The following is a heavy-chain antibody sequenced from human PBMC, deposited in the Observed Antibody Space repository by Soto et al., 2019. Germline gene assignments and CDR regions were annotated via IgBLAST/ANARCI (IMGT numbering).Heavy chain of an antibody. CDR2: IYYSWST. CDR1: GGSISSGGYY. J-gene: IGHJ4*02. D-gene: IGHD3-3*01. CDR3: ARTRIGYQVQ. V-gene: IGHV4-31*03. Sequence: PSETLSLTCTVSGGSISSGGYYWSWIRQHPGKGLEWIGYIYYSWSTYYNPSLKSRVTISVDTSKNQFSLKLSSVTAADTAVYYCARTRIGYQVQWGQGTLVTVSS.